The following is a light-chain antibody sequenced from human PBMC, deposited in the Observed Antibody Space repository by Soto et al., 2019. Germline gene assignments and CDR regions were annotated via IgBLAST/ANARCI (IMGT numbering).Light chain of an antibody. CDR3: QQYDYLPPFT. Sequence: DIQMTQSPSSLSASVGDRVTITCQASQDISNSLGWYQQKPGKAPKLLIYDATDLEAGVPSRFSGRGSGTDFTFTISSLQPEDVGTYYCQQYDYLPPFTFGPGSRV. CDR2: DAT. J-gene: IGKJ3*01. CDR1: QDISNS. V-gene: IGKV1-33*01.